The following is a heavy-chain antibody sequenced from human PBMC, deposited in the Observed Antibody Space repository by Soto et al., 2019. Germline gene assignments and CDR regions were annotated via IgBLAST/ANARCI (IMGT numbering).Heavy chain of an antibody. CDR2: IDYSGST. D-gene: IGHD1-7*01. CDR1: AGSVSGSSHY. V-gene: IGHV4-61*01. Sequence: SETLSLTCSVSAGSVSGSSHYWNSTRQTPGKGLEWIGYIDYSGSTNYNPSLKSRVTISVDTSKTQFSLKLSSVSAADTAVYYCARGGTSSRRAVAGYFHYWGQGTQVT. J-gene: IGHJ1*01. CDR3: ARGGTSSRRAVAGYFHY.